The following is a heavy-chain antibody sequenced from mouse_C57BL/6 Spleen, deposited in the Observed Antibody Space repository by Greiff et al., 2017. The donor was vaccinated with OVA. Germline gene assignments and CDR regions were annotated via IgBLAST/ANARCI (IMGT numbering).Heavy chain of an antibody. CDR3: ARSYGSSPYAMDY. Sequence: QVQLQQPGAELVKPGASVKMSCKASGYTFPSYWITWVKQRPGQGLEWIGDIYPGSGSTNYNEKFKSKATLTVDTSSSTAYMQLSSLPSEDSAVYYCARSYGSSPYAMDYWGQGTSVTVSS. CDR1: GYTFPSYW. V-gene: IGHV1-55*01. J-gene: IGHJ4*01. CDR2: IYPGSGST. D-gene: IGHD1-1*01.